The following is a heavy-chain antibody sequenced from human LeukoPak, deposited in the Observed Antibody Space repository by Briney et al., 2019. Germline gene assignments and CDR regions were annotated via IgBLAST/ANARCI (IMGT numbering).Heavy chain of an antibody. CDR1: GFTFSSYA. Sequence: PGGSLRLXCAASGFTFSSYAMSWVRQAPGKGLEWVSAISGSGGSTYYADSVKGRFTISRDNSKNTLYLQMNSLRAEDTAVYYCAKGGYYYDSSGYLDYWGQGTLVTVSS. D-gene: IGHD3-22*01. CDR3: AKGGYYYDSSGYLDY. V-gene: IGHV3-23*01. CDR2: ISGSGGST. J-gene: IGHJ4*02.